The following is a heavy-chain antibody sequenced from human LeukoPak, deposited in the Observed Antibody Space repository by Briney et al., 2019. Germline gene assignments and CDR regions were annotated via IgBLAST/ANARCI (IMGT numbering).Heavy chain of an antibody. Sequence: GESLKISCKGSGYSFTSYWIGWVRQMPGKGLEWMGIIYPGDSDTRYSPSFQGQVTISADKSISTAYLQWSSLKASDTAMYYCARHRAYYDFWSGYPIGAFDIWGQGTMVTVSS. V-gene: IGHV5-51*01. CDR3: ARHRAYYDFWSGYPIGAFDI. D-gene: IGHD3-3*01. CDR2: IYPGDSDT. CDR1: GYSFTSYW. J-gene: IGHJ3*02.